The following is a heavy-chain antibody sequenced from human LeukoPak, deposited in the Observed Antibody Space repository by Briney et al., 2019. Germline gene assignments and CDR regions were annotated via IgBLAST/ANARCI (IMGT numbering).Heavy chain of an antibody. CDR1: GFTFSSYT. D-gene: IGHD3-10*01. Sequence: GGSLRLSCAASGFTFSSYTMSWVRQAPGKGLEWVSAIIGSVGSTYYADSVKGRFTISRDNSKNTLYLQMNSLRAEDTAVYYCAKDARSSFDYWGQGTLVTVSS. V-gene: IGHV3-23*01. J-gene: IGHJ4*02. CDR3: AKDARSSFDY. CDR2: IIGSVGST.